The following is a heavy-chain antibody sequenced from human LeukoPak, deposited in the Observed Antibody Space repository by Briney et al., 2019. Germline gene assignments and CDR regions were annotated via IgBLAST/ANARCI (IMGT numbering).Heavy chain of an antibody. Sequence: PSETLSLTXAVSGYSLSSSYYWGWIRQPPRKGLEWIGTIYHSGSTHYNPSLKSRVPLSVDTSKNQFSLKLRSVTAADTAVYYCASLPSNTVTHDYWGQGTLVTVSS. D-gene: IGHD4-11*01. CDR3: ASLPSNTVTHDY. V-gene: IGHV4-38-2*01. CDR1: GYSLSSSYY. CDR2: IYHSGST. J-gene: IGHJ4*02.